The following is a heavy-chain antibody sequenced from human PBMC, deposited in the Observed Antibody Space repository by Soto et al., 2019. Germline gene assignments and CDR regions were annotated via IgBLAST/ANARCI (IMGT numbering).Heavy chain of an antibody. V-gene: IGHV4-4*07. CDR1: GGSISSYY. D-gene: IGHD6-13*01. Sequence: SETLSLTCTVSGGSISSYYWSWIRQPAGKGLEWIGRMYTSGSTNYNPSLKSRVTMSVDTSKNQFSLKLTSVTAADTAVYYCARGYSSSVGNWFDPWGQGTLVTVAS. CDR3: ARGYSSSVGNWFDP. CDR2: MYTSGST. J-gene: IGHJ5*02.